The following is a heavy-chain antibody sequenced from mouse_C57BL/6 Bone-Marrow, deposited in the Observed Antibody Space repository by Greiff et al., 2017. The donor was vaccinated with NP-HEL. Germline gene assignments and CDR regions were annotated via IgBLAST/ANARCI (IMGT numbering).Heavy chain of an antibody. J-gene: IGHJ4*01. V-gene: IGHV2-2*01. D-gene: IGHD1-1*01. CDR1: GFSFTSYG. CDR2: IGSGGST. CDR3: ARNTVGAMDY. Sequence: QVQLKQSGPGLVQPSQSLSITCPVSGFSFTSYGVHWVRQSPGKGLEWLGVIGSGGSTDYNAAFISRLSISKNNSKSQVFFKMNSLQADETAIYYCARNTVGAMDYWGQGTSVTVAS.